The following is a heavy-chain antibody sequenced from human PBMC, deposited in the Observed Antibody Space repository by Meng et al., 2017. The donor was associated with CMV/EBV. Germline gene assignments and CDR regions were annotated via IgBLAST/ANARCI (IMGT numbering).Heavy chain of an antibody. V-gene: IGHV4-4*07. J-gene: IGHJ4*02. CDR2: IYTSGST. D-gene: IGHD2-21*01. Sequence: QVQLQGAGPGLVKPSETLSLTCTVSCGSISSYYWSWIRQPAGKGLGWIGRIYTSGSTNYNPSLKSRVTMSVDTSKNQFSLKLSSVTAADTAVYYCARGSYYRYVIDYWGQGTLVTV. CDR1: CGSISSYY. CDR3: ARGSYYRYVIDY.